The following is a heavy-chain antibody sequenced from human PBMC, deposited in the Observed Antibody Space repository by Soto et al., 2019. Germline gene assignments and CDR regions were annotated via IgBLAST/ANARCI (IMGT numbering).Heavy chain of an antibody. D-gene: IGHD2-15*01. V-gene: IGHV3-74*01. CDR1: GYTFSPYW. Sequence: PGGSLRLSCVGSGYTFSPYWMSWVRQAPGKGLEWVSRINSEGTFTPYADSVKGRFTISRDNSKNTLYLQMNSLRAEDTAVYYCAKFTRGCSGGSCGPSTDAFDIWGQGTMVTVSS. CDR3: AKFTRGCSGGSCGPSTDAFDI. CDR2: INSEGTFT. J-gene: IGHJ3*02.